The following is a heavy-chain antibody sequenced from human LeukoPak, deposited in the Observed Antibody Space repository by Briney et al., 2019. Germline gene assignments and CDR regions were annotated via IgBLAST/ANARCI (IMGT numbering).Heavy chain of an antibody. CDR2: IYYSGST. CDR1: GGSISSSSYY. V-gene: IGHV4-39*01. Sequence: SETLSLTCTVSGGSISSSSYYWGWIRQRPGKGLEWIGGIYYSGSTYYNPSLKSRVTIPVDTSKNQFSLKLSSVTAADTAVYYCARLEPYYYGSGSSLFDYWGQGTLVTVSS. J-gene: IGHJ4*02. CDR3: ARLEPYYYGSGSSLFDY. D-gene: IGHD3-10*01.